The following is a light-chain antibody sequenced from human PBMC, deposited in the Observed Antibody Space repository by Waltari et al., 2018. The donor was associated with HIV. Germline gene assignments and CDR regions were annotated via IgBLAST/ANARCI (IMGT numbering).Light chain of an antibody. CDR2: DVS. V-gene: IGLV2-14*03. J-gene: IGLJ3*02. CDR1: SSDSGGFKS. CDR3: SSYTSSRTVV. Sequence: QSALTQPASVSGSPGQSITISCTGTSSDSGGFKSVSWYQQSPGKAPKLIIYDVSYRPSGVSNRFSGSKSGNTASLTISGLQAEDEADYYCSSYTSSRTVVFGGGTKLTVL.